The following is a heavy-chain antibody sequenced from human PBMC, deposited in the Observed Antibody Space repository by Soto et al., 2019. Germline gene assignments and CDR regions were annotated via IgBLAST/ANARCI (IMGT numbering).Heavy chain of an antibody. V-gene: IGHV2-5*02. D-gene: IGHD3-10*01. CDR1: GFSLTSTNKMG. CDR2: SYWDDDK. Sequence: QITLKESGPTLVKPTQTLTLTCTFSGFSLTSTNKMGVGWIRQPPGKALEWLAMSYWDDDKRYSPSLKSRLTITKDTSKTQVVLTMTNLDPMDTATYYCVQRRGFGENSNWGQGTLVTVSS. J-gene: IGHJ4*02. CDR3: VQRRGFGENSN.